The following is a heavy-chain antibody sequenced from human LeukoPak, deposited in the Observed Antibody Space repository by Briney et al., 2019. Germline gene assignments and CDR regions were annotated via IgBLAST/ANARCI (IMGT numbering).Heavy chain of an antibody. J-gene: IGHJ5*02. V-gene: IGHV3-30-3*01. D-gene: IGHD5-12*01. Sequence: GGSLRLSCAASGFTFRSYAMYWVRQAPGKGLEWVTVISYDGSKKYYADSVKGRFTISRDNSKNTLYLQMNSLRAEDTAVYYCATLILIVATPIGDWFDPWGQGTLVTVSS. CDR1: GFTFRSYA. CDR2: ISYDGSKK. CDR3: ATLILIVATPIGDWFDP.